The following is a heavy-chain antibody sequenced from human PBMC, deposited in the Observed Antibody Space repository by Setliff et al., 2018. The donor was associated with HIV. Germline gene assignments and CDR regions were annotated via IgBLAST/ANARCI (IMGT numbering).Heavy chain of an antibody. Sequence: GGSLRLSCAASGFTFSNYGMTWVRQAPGKGLEWVSHINSVSTTLSYADSVKGRFTISRDNAKNSLYLQMNSLRAEDTAVYYCTIEPVTFGGYFDYWGQGTLVTVSS. V-gene: IGHV3-48*04. CDR1: GFTFSNYG. CDR2: INSVSTTL. D-gene: IGHD3-16*01. CDR3: TIEPVTFGGYFDY. J-gene: IGHJ4*02.